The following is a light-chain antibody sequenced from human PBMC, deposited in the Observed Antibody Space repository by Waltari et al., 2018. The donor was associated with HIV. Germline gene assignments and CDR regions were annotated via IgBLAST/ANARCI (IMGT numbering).Light chain of an antibody. CDR1: NSNIGRNT. V-gene: IGLV1-44*01. CDR2: SNN. CDR3: AAWDDSLNGVV. Sequence: QSVLTQPPSASGTPGQRVTIPCSGSNSNIGRNTVNWYQQLPGTAPKLLIYSNNQRPSGVPDRFSGSKSGTSASLAISGLQSEDEADYYCAAWDDSLNGVVFGGGTKLTVL. J-gene: IGLJ2*01.